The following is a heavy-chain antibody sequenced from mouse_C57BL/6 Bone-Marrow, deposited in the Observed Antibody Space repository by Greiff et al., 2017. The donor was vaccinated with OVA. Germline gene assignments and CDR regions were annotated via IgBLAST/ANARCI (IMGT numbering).Heavy chain of an antibody. D-gene: IGHD1-1*01. CDR3: ARYGLLRYFDY. CDR1: GYTFTSYW. V-gene: IGHV1-64*01. Sequence: QVQLQQPGAELVKPGASVKLSCKASGYTFTSYWMHWVKQRPGQGLEWIGMIHPNSGSTNYNETFKSKATLTVDKSSSTAYMQLSSLTSEDSAVYYCARYGLLRYFDYWGQGTTLTVSS. J-gene: IGHJ2*01. CDR2: IHPNSGST.